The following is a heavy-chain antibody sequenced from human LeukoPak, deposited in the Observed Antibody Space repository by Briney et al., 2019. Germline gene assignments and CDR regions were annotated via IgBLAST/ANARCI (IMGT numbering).Heavy chain of an antibody. J-gene: IGHJ6*02. D-gene: IGHD4-11*01. CDR2: IYYSGST. CDR1: GGSISSSSYY. CDR3: ARLAHDYSYYYYYGMDV. Sequence: SETLSLTCTVSGGSISSSSYYWGWIRQPPGKGLEWIGSIYYSGSTYYNPPLKSRVTISVDTSKNQFSLKLSSVTAADTAVYYCARLAHDYSYYYYYGMDVWGQGTTVTVSS. V-gene: IGHV4-39*01.